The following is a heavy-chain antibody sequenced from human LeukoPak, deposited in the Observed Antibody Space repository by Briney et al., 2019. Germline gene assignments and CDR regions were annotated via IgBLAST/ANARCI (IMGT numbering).Heavy chain of an antibody. CDR2: IRYDGSNK. D-gene: IGHD2-15*01. CDR3: AKDPGYCSGGSCYSVVYYYYMDV. J-gene: IGHJ6*03. CDR1: GFTFSSYG. V-gene: IGHV3-30*02. Sequence: GGSLRLSCAASGFTFSSYGMHWVRQAPGKGLEWVAFIRYDGSNKYYADSVKGQFTISRDNSKNTLYLQMNSLRAEDTAVYYCAKDPGYCSGGSCYSVVYYYYMDVWGKGTTVTISS.